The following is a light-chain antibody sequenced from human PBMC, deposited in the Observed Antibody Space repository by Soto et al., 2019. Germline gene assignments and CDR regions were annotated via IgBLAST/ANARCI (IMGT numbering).Light chain of an antibody. CDR2: DAS. J-gene: IGKJ2*01. V-gene: IGKV1-5*01. CDR3: QQYNSYQYT. CDR1: QSVSHW. Sequence: DIQMTQSPSTLSASVGDRVTITCRASQSVSHWLAWYQQKPGKAPKALIYDASTLETGVPSRFSGCGSGTDFTLTISSLQPDDFATYYCQQYNSYQYTFGQGTKVDIK.